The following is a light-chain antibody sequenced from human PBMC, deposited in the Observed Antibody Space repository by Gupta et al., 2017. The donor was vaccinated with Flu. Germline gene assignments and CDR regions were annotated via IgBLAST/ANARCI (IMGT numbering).Light chain of an antibody. CDR3: QQSFSTPWT. CDR1: HSISSF. J-gene: IGKJ1*01. V-gene: IGKV1-39*01. CDR2: GAS. Sequence: DIQMTQSPSSLSASVGDRVTITCRTGHSISSFLNWYQQKPGKAPKLLIYGASRLQSGVQSRFSGSGSETDFTLTISSLQPEDFATYFCQQSFSTPWTFGQGTKVEIK.